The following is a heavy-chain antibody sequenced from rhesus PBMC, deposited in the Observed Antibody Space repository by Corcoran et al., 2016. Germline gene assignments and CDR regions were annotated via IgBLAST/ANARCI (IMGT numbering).Heavy chain of an antibody. J-gene: IGHJ4*01. V-gene: IGHV4S10*01. CDR2: IYGSSKST. CDR1: GGSISDSYR. Sequence: QVQLQESGPGVVKPSETLSLTCAVSGGSISDSYRWSWIRHPPGKGLEGIGYIYGSSKSTNYNPSLKSRVTISKDTSKNQVSLKLSSVTAADTAVYYCARDTGIAAAGPGDYWGQGVLVTVSS. D-gene: IGHD6S26*01. CDR3: ARDTGIAAAGPGDY.